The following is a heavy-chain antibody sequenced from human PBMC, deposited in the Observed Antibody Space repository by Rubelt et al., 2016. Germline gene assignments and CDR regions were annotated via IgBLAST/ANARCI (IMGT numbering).Heavy chain of an antibody. D-gene: IGHD6-13*01. J-gene: IGHJ5*02. V-gene: IGHV1-69*06. Sequence: QVQLVQSGAEVKKPGSSVKVSCKASGGTFSSYAISWVRQAPGQGLEWVGGIIPIFGTANYAQKFQGRVTITADNSTSTAYMELSSLRSEDTAVYYCARDRLHSSSWMGGKDNNWFDPWGQGTLVTVSS. CDR2: IIPIFGTA. CDR3: ARDRLHSSSWMGGKDNNWFDP. CDR1: GGTFSSYA.